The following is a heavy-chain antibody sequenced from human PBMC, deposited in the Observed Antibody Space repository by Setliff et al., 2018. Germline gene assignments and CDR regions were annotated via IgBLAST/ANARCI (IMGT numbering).Heavy chain of an antibody. J-gene: IGHJ6*02. V-gene: IGHV4-59*04. D-gene: IGHD2-21*01. CDR2: ISFGGNT. CDR3: ATRTFAVIPHSGLGLDYFYGMDV. CDR1: GDSFSDYY. Sequence: SETLSLTCAVYGDSFSDYYWSWIRQPPGKGLEWIGSISFGGNTYYNPSLRSRVSMSLDTSKRQVSLNLNSVTAADTGVYYCATRTFAVIPHSGLGLDYFYGMDVWGRGTTVTVSS.